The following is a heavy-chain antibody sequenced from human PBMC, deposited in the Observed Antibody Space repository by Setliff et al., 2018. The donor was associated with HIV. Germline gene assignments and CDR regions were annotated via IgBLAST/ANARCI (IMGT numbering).Heavy chain of an antibody. V-gene: IGHV7-4-1*02. J-gene: IGHJ4*02. D-gene: IGHD4-17*01. CDR3: ARGGELGPISSEIF. CDR1: GYSFTSFV. CDR2: MNPHTGLP. Sequence: ASVKVSCKASGYSFTSFVINWVRQAPGQGLEWVGWMNPHTGLPAYAPGFAGRFVFSLDTSVNTAFLQINNLKTEDSAVYYCARGGELGPISSEIFWGQGALVTVSS.